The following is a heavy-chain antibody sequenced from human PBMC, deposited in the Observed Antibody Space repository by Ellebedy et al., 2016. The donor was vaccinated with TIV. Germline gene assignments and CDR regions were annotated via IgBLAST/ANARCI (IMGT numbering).Heavy chain of an antibody. J-gene: IGHJ4*02. CDR3: TRDGKVVVAAQSFDY. CDR2: IRSKAYGGTT. Sequence: GESLKISCTASGFTFGDYAMSWFRQAPGKGLEWVGFIRSKAYGGTTEYAASVKGRFTISRDDSKSIAYLQMNSLKTEDTAVYYCTRDGKVVVAAQSFDYWGQGTLVTVSS. V-gene: IGHV3-49*03. CDR1: GFTFGDYA. D-gene: IGHD2-15*01.